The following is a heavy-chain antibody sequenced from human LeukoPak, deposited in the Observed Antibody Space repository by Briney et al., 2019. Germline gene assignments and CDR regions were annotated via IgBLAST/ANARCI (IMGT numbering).Heavy chain of an antibody. V-gene: IGHV3-33*01. CDR1: GFTFSSYG. CDR3: ARQHCSGGDCYFFD. CDR2: IWYDGNDK. J-gene: IGHJ4*02. D-gene: IGHD2-15*01. Sequence: GGSLRLSCAASGFTFSSYGMHWVRQAPGKGLEWVALIWYDGNDKYYADSVKGRFTISRDNSKNTLYLQLNSLRAEDTAVYYCARQHCSGGDCYFFDWGQGTLVTVSS.